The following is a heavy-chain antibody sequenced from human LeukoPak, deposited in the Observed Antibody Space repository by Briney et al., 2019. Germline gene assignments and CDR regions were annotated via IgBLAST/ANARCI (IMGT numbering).Heavy chain of an antibody. CDR1: EYTFTGYY. CDR3: ARAEYYYDSSGLKGLPCDY. CDR2: INPNSGGT. Sequence: ASVKVSCKASEYTFTGYYMNWVRQAPGQGLEWMGWINPNSGGTKYAQKFQGRVTMTRDTSIGTAYMELSGLRSDDTAVYYCARAEYYYDSSGLKGLPCDYWGHGTQVTVSS. J-gene: IGHJ4*01. V-gene: IGHV1-2*02. D-gene: IGHD3-22*01.